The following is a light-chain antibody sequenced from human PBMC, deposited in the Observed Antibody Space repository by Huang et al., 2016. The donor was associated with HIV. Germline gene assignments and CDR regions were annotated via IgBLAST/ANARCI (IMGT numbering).Light chain of an antibody. Sequence: EIVMTQSPATLSVSPGERATLSCRASQSVSSNLAWYQQKPGQAPRLLIDGASTRATGIPARFSGSGSGTEFTLTISSLQSEDFAVYYCQQYNNFALTFGGGTKVEIK. CDR2: GAS. J-gene: IGKJ4*01. CDR1: QSVSSN. CDR3: QQYNNFALT. V-gene: IGKV3-15*01.